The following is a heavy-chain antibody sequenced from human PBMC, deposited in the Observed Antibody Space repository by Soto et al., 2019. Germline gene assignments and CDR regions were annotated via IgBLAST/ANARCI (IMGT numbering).Heavy chain of an antibody. CDR2: VHHSWGS. CDR3: ARQGFGPLHGLVDV. D-gene: IGHD3-10*01. V-gene: IGHV4-59*08. CDR1: GGSISSYY. J-gene: IGHJ6*02. Sequence: QVQLQESGPGLVKPSETMSLSCTVSGGSISSYYWSWFRQSPGTRMEWIGYVHHSWGSSYNPSLQIRVAISLDASKSQFSLKVTSVPAPGTGVYYCARQGFGPLHGLVDVWGQGTTVSVSS.